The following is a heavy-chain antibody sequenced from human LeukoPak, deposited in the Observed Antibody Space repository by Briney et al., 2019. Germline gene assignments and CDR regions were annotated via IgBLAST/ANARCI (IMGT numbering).Heavy chain of an antibody. CDR3: ARTYSSSWYNWFDP. D-gene: IGHD6-13*01. Sequence: SETLSLTCTVSGGSISSSSYYWGWIRQPPGKGLEWIGSIYYSGSTYYNPSLKSRVTISVDTSKNQFSLKLSSVTAADTAVYYCARTYSSSWYNWFDPWGQGTLVTVSS. V-gene: IGHV4-39*07. CDR1: GGSISSSSYY. CDR2: IYYSGST. J-gene: IGHJ5*02.